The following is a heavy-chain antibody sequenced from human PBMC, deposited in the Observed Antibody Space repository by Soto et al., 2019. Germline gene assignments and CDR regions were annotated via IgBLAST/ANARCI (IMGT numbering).Heavy chain of an antibody. J-gene: IGHJ6*02. V-gene: IGHV1-69*05. Sequence: ASVKVSCEASGGTFISYAISWVRQAPGQGLEWMGGIIPIFGTANYAQKFQGRVTMTTDTSTSTAYMELRSLRSDDTAVYYCALGVRGGHYAMDVWGQGTTVTVSS. CDR1: GGTFISYA. CDR3: ALGVRGGHYAMDV. CDR2: IIPIFGTA. D-gene: IGHD3-10*01.